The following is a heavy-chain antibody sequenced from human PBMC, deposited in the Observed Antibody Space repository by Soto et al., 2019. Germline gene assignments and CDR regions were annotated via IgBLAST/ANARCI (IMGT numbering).Heavy chain of an antibody. CDR2: IIPTFGTV. CDR1: GGTFANFA. V-gene: IGHV1-69*01. CDR3: ARMDPSLFGGGEWFDP. D-gene: IGHD3-16*01. Sequence: QVQLVQSGPEVKVPGSSVKVSCQASGGTFANFAITWVRQAPGQGLEWVGGIIPTFGTVDYAQSFQGRVTITADESGGKSYREFYSLRFDDTAINGCARMDPSLFGGGEWFDPWGQGTLVTVSS. J-gene: IGHJ5*02.